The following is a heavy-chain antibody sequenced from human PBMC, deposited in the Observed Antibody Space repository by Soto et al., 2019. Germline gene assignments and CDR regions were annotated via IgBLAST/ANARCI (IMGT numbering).Heavy chain of an antibody. J-gene: IGHJ4*02. CDR1: GGSLTDYW. V-gene: IGHV4-34*01. CDR2: INHIGES. CDR3: ARDFGAGAHFDH. D-gene: IGHD3-10*01. Sequence: QVHLQQWGTGLLKPSETLSLTCAVYGGSLTDYWWTWIRQTPGKGLEWIGEINHIGESNHNPSLKTPVTISLDTSQNQFSLKLTSVTVADTAVYYCARDFGAGAHFDHWGQGSLVTVSS.